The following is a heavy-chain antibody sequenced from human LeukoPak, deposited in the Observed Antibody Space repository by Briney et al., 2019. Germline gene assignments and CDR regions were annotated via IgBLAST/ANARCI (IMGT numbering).Heavy chain of an antibody. CDR1: GFSFSNYA. D-gene: IGHD3-22*01. Sequence: GGSLRLSCAASGFSFSNYAMSWVRQAPGKGLEWVSAISGNGGSLYYADSMKGRFTISRGNSKSELYLQVNSLTAEDTAVYYCAKRDAYDSSGFSPLFDLWGQGTLVTVSS. CDR2: ISGNGGSL. J-gene: IGHJ4*02. V-gene: IGHV3-23*01. CDR3: AKRDAYDSSGFSPLFDL.